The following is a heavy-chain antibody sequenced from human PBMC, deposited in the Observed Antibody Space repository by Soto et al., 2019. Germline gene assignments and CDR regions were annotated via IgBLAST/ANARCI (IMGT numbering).Heavy chain of an antibody. Sequence: ASVKVSCKASGYTFTGYYMHWVRQAPGQGLEWMGWINPNSGGTNYAQKFQGWFTMTRDTSISTAYMELSRLRSDDTAVYYCARGGGAARPGDAFDIWGQGTMVTVSS. D-gene: IGHD6-6*01. V-gene: IGHV1-2*04. CDR2: INPNSGGT. CDR3: ARGGGAARPGDAFDI. J-gene: IGHJ3*02. CDR1: GYTFTGYY.